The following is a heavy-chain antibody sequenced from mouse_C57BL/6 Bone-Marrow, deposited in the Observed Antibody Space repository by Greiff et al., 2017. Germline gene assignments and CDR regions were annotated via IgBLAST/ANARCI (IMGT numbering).Heavy chain of an antibody. CDR2: ISSGSSTI. CDR3: ARRNSPGAMDY. CDR1: GFTFSDYG. Sequence: DVQLVESGGGLVKPGGSLKLSCAASGFTFSDYGMHWVRQAPEKGLEWVAYISSGSSTIYYADTVKGRFTISRDNAKNTLFLQMTSLRSEDTAMYYCARRNSPGAMDYWGQGTSVTVSS. J-gene: IGHJ4*01. D-gene: IGHD2-12*01. V-gene: IGHV5-17*01.